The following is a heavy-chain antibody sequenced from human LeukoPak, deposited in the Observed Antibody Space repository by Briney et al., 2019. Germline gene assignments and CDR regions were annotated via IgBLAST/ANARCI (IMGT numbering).Heavy chain of an antibody. Sequence: SVKVSCKASGGTFSSYAISWVRQAPGQGLEWMGGIIPIFGTANYAQKFQGRVTITADKSTSTAYMELSSLRSEDTAVYYCAREEYYYDSSGSASGDAFDIWGQGTMVTVSS. CDR2: IIPIFGTA. D-gene: IGHD3-22*01. CDR1: GGTFSSYA. CDR3: AREEYYYDSSGSASGDAFDI. V-gene: IGHV1-69*06. J-gene: IGHJ3*02.